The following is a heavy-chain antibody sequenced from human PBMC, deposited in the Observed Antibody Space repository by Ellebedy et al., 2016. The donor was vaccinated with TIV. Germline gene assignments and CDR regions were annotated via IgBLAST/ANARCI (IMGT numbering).Heavy chain of an antibody. V-gene: IGHV5-10-1*01. CDR2: IDPSDSYT. CDR3: ARGQLDAEI. Sequence: GESLKISCKGSGYSFTSYWITWVRQVPGRGLEWMGRIDPSDSYTNYSPSFQGHVTFSADKSTSTVYLQWSSLKASDTAMDFCARGQLDAEIWGQGTMVTVSS. D-gene: IGHD5-18*01. J-gene: IGHJ3*02. CDR1: GYSFTSYW.